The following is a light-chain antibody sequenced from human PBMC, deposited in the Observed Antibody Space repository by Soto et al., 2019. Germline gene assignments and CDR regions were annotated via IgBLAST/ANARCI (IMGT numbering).Light chain of an antibody. V-gene: IGKV1-39*01. J-gene: IGKJ2*01. CDR3: QQSYSAPRFT. Sequence: DIQMTQSPSSLSASVGDRVTLTCRASQNINTYLNWYQQKPGKAPKLLIYGASTLQSGVPSRFSGSGSGTDFTLTISNLQPEDFATYYCQQSYSAPRFTFGQGTKLEIK. CDR2: GAS. CDR1: QNINTY.